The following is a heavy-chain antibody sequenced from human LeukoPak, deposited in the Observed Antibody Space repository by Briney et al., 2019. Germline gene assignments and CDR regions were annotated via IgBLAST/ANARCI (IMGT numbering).Heavy chain of an antibody. Sequence: ASVKVSCKASGYTFTSYAMHWVRQAPGQRLEWMGWINAGNGNTKYPQKFQGRVTITRDTSAGTAYMELSSLRSEDTAVYYCARSQQWLAHFDYWGQGTLVTVSS. D-gene: IGHD6-19*01. CDR1: GYTFTSYA. CDR2: INAGNGNT. J-gene: IGHJ4*02. V-gene: IGHV1-3*01. CDR3: ARSQQWLAHFDY.